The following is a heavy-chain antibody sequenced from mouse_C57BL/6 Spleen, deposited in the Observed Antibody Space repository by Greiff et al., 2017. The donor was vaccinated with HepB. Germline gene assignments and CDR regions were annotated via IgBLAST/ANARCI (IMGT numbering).Heavy chain of an antibody. CDR2: IDPNSGGT. CDR1: GYTFTSYW. D-gene: IGHD2-3*01. V-gene: IGHV1-72*01. CDR3: ARYPPDGYYPDYFDY. Sequence: QVQLQQPGAELVKPGASVKLSCKASGYTFTSYWMHWVKQRPGRGLEWIGRIDPNSGGTKYNEKFKSKATLTVDKPSSTAYMQLSSLTSEDSAVYYGARYPPDGYYPDYFDYWGQGTTLTVSS. J-gene: IGHJ2*01.